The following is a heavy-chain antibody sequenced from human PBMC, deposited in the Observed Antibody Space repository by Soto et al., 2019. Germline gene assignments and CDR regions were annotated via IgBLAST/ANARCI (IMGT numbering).Heavy chain of an antibody. D-gene: IGHD1-26*01. V-gene: IGHV3-23*01. CDR1: GFTFSSYA. Sequence: EVQLLESGGGLVQPGGSLRLSCAASGFTFSSYAMRWVRQAPVKGLEWVSAISGSGGSTYYADSVKGRFTISRDNYKNTLYLQMNSLRAEDTAVYYCERRGSGSYYDYWGQGTLVTVSS. J-gene: IGHJ4*02. CDR2: ISGSGGST. CDR3: ERRGSGSYYDY.